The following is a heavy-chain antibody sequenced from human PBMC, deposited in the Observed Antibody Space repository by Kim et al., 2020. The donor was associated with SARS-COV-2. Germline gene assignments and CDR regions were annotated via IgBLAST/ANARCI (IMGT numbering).Heavy chain of an antibody. CDR3: ARGSIVVVTAREGWFDP. V-gene: IGHV4-39*07. Sequence: SETLSLTCTVSGGSISSSSYYWGWIRQPPGKGLEWIGSIYYSGSTYYNPSLKSRVTISVDTSKNQFSLKLSSVTAADTAVYYCARGSIVVVTAREGWFDPWGQGTLVTVSS. D-gene: IGHD2-21*02. J-gene: IGHJ5*02. CDR1: GGSISSSSYY. CDR2: IYYSGST.